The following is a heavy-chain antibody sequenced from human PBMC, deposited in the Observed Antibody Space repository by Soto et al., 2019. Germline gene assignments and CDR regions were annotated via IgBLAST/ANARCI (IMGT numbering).Heavy chain of an antibody. Sequence: QITLKESGPPLVKPTQTLTLTCTFSGFSLSTSGVGVGWIRQPPGKALEWLALIYWDDDKRYSPSLKSRLTITKDTSKNQVVLTMTNMDPVDTATYYCAHRLIGYYYDSSGSNWFDPWGQGTLVTVSS. CDR2: IYWDDDK. V-gene: IGHV2-5*02. CDR3: AHRLIGYYYDSSGSNWFDP. D-gene: IGHD3-22*01. CDR1: GFSLSTSGVG. J-gene: IGHJ5*02.